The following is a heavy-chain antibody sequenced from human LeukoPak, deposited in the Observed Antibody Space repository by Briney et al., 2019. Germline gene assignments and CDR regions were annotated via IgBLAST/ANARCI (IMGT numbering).Heavy chain of an antibody. D-gene: IGHD5-12*01. Sequence: ASVKVSCKASGGSFSTYAINWVRQAPGQGLEWMGRIIPLLGTANYAQKFQGSVTFTADKSTSTAYMELSSLISEDTAVYYCWKFGGYEERGDDYWGQGTLVTVSS. V-gene: IGHV1-69*04. CDR2: IIPLLGTA. CDR3: WKFGGYEERGDDY. J-gene: IGHJ4*02. CDR1: GGSFSTYA.